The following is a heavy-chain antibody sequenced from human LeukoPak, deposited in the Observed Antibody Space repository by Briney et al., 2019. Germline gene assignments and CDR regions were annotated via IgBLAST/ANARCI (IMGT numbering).Heavy chain of an antibody. Sequence: SETLSLTCAVYGGSFSGYYWSWIRQPPGKGLEWIGEINHSGSTNYNPSLKSRVTISVDTSKNQFSLKLSSVTAADTAVYYCARQFDYGDYWGTFDYWGQGTLVTVSS. CDR3: ARQFDYGDYWGTFDY. CDR2: INHSGST. D-gene: IGHD4-17*01. CDR1: GGSFSGYY. J-gene: IGHJ4*02. V-gene: IGHV4-34*01.